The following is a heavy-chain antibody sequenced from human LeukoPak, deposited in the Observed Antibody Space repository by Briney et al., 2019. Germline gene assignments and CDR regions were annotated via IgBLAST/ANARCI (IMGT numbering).Heavy chain of an antibody. V-gene: IGHV1-46*01. CDR1: GYTFTSYY. CDR2: INPSGGST. CDR3: ARWSAVTSAYYYYGMDV. J-gene: IGHJ6*02. D-gene: IGHD4-11*01. Sequence: ASVKVSCKASGYTFTSYYMHWVRQAPGQGLEWMGIINPSGGSTSYAQKFQGRVTMTRDTSTSTVYMELSSLRSEDTAVYYCARWSAVTSAYYYYGMDVWGQGTTVTVSS.